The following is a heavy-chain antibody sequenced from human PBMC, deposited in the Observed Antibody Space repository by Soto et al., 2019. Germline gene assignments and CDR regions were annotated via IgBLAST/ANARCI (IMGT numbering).Heavy chain of an antibody. V-gene: IGHV3-15*07. J-gene: IGHJ5*02. CDR2: IKSETDGGTT. Sequence: GGSLRLSCAASGFNFKNAWMNWVRQAPGKGLEWVGRIKSETDGGTTDYADSVKGRFTISRDNAKNSLYLQMNSLRAEDTAVYYCARSYYGSGSPLTPWGQGTLVTVSS. CDR1: GFNFKNAW. D-gene: IGHD3-10*01. CDR3: ARSYYGSGSPLTP.